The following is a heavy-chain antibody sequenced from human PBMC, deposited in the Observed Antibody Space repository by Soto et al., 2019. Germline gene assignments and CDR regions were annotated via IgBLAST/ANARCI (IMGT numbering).Heavy chain of an antibody. J-gene: IGHJ6*02. CDR2: MFYGGST. D-gene: IGHD1-26*01. CDR3: ATTGMGITLYYYYHGMDV. V-gene: IGHV3-66*01. Sequence: EVQLVESGGGLVQPGGSLRLSCAASGFTVSTHYMTWVRQAPGKGLEWVSVMFYGGSTYYADSVKGRFTISRDDSENTVYLQMNSLAAEDTAVYYCATTGMGITLYYYYHGMDVWGQGTTVTVSS. CDR1: GFTVSTHY.